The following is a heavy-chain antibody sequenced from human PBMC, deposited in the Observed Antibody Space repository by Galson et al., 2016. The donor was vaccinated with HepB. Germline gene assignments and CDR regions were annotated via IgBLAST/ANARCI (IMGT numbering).Heavy chain of an antibody. Sequence: SLRLSCAASGFTFTDHWMTWVRQAQGKGLEWVANIKQDGSEKHYVDSVRGRFTISRDNAKKSLYLQMNSLRAEDTAVYYCAREDYYDSGLGYWGQGTLVTVSS. J-gene: IGHJ4*02. D-gene: IGHD3-22*01. CDR1: GFTFTDHW. V-gene: IGHV3-7*01. CDR3: AREDYYDSGLGY. CDR2: IKQDGSEK.